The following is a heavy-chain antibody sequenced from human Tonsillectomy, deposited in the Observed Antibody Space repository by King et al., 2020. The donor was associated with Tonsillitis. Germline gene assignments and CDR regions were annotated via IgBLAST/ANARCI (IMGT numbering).Heavy chain of an antibody. V-gene: IGHV3-30*18. J-gene: IGHJ4*02. D-gene: IGHD2-21*01. CDR3: AKDDCDY. Sequence: VQLVESGGGVVQPGRSLRLSCAASGFTFSSYGMHWVRQAPGKGLEWVAVISYDGSNKYYADSVKGRFTISRDNSKNTLYLQMNSLRAEDTAGYYCAKDDCDYWGQGTLVTVSS. CDR1: GFTFSSYG. CDR2: ISYDGSNK.